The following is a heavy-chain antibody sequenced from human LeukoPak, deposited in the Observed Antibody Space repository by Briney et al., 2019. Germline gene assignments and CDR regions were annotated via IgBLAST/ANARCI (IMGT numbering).Heavy chain of an antibody. J-gene: IGHJ4*02. CDR3: ARGNYNSGYDYFDY. CDR1: GYSISSGYY. CDR2: IYYSGSA. D-gene: IGHD5-12*01. Sequence: SETLSLTCTVSGYSISSGYYWGWIRQPPGKGLEWIGYIYYSGSANYNPSLKSRVTISVDTSKNQFSLKLSSVTAADTAVYYCARGNYNSGYDYFDYWGQGTLVTVSS. V-gene: IGHV4-61*01.